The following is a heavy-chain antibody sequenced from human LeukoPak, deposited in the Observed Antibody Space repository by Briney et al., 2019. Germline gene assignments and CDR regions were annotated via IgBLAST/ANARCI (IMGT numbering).Heavy chain of an antibody. CDR1: GGTFSSYA. J-gene: IGHJ4*02. CDR3: ARGAGYSGYDRSGEFDY. D-gene: IGHD5-12*01. V-gene: IGHV1-69*13. Sequence: SVKVSCKASGGTFSSYAISWVRQAPGQGLEWMGGLIPIFGTANYAQKFQGRVTITADESTSTAYMEPSSLRSEDTAVYYCARGAGYSGYDRSGEFDYWGQGTLVTVSS. CDR2: LIPIFGTA.